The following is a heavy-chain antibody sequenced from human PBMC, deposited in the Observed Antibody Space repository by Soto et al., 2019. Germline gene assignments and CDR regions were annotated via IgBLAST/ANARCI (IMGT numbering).Heavy chain of an antibody. CDR3: QSAVTTGWSPKGY. V-gene: IGHV3-21*06. CDR1: GFTFNAYT. D-gene: IGHD4-17*01. Sequence: GSLRLSCIASGFTFNAYTINWVRQAPGKGLEWVSSISSTSTYIYYADSVKGRFTISRDNTNNSLYLQMNSLRTDDTGLYYCQSAVTTGWSPKGYWGHGTPVTVSS. CDR2: ISSTSTYI. J-gene: IGHJ4*01.